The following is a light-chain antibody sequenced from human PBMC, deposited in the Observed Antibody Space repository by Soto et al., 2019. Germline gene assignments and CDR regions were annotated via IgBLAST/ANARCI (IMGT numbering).Light chain of an antibody. Sequence: EIVMTQSPGTLSVSPGERATLSCRASQSVRSSYLAWYQQKPGQAPRLLIYGASSKATGIPDRFSGSGSGTDFTLTISRLEPEDFAVYYCQQYGSSPSTFGQGTRLEIK. CDR3: QQYGSSPST. J-gene: IGKJ5*01. V-gene: IGKV3-20*01. CDR2: GAS. CDR1: QSVRSSY.